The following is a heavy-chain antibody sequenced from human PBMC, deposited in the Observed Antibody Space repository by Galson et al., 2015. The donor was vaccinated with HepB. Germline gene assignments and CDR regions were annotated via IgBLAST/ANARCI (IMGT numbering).Heavy chain of an antibody. CDR1: GYTFTGYY. D-gene: IGHD5-24*01. CDR3: ARDSNEADGYNLDY. CDR2: INPNSGGT. V-gene: IGHV1-2*04. Sequence: SVKVSCKASGYTFTGYYMHWVRKAPGQGLEWMGWINPNSGGTNYAQKFQGWVTMTRDTSISTAYMELSRLRSDDTAVYYCARDSNEADGYNLDYWGQGTLVTVSS. J-gene: IGHJ4*02.